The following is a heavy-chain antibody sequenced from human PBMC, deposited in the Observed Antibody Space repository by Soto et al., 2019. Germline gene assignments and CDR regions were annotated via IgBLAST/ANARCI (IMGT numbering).Heavy chain of an antibody. V-gene: IGHV3-23*01. CDR3: AKVVSGTYYRFPFDI. CDR1: GFTFSNYA. CDR2: ISGGGGTT. D-gene: IGHD1-26*01. J-gene: IGHJ3*02. Sequence: GGSLRLSCSASGFTFSNYAMTWVRQAPGKGLEWVSVISGGGGTTYYADSVKGRFTIARDSSKTTLYLQMNSLRAEDTAIYFCAKVVSGTYYRFPFDIWGQGTMVTVSS.